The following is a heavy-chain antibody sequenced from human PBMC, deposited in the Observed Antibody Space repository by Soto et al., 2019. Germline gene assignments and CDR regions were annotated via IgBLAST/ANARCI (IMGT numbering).Heavy chain of an antibody. CDR3: AKDQGSSGYGPLDY. CDR1: GFTFSSYG. J-gene: IGHJ4*02. CDR2: ISYDGSNK. V-gene: IGHV3-30*18. Sequence: GGSLRLSCAASGFTFSSYGMHWVRQAPGKGLEWVAVISYDGSNKYYADSVKGRFTISRDNSKNTLYLQMNSLRAEDTAVYYCAKDQGSSGYGPLDYWGQGTLATVSS. D-gene: IGHD3-22*01.